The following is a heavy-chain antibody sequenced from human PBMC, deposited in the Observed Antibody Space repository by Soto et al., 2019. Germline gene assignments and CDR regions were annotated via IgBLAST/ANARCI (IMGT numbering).Heavy chain of an antibody. J-gene: IGHJ4*02. CDR2: IYYSGST. Sequence: SETLSLTCTVSDASITSASYFWDWIRQPPGKGLEWIGSIYYSGSTYTNPSLKSRVTISVDTSKNQFSLRLSSVTAAETAVYYCARRPKRSGYSGPDYWGQGTLVTVSS. CDR3: ARRPKRSGYSGPDY. D-gene: IGHD5-12*01. CDR1: DASITSASYF. V-gene: IGHV4-39*01.